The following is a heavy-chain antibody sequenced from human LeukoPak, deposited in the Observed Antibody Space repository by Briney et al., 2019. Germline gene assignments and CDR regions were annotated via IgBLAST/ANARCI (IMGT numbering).Heavy chain of an antibody. CDR1: GFTFSSYA. J-gene: IGHJ4*02. Sequence: GGSLRLSCAASGFTFSSYAMSWVRQAPGKGLEWVSAISGSGGSTSYADSVKGRFTISRDNPKTTLYLQMNSLRAEDTAVYYCAKDRGIAAAGTPHDYWGQGTLVTVSS. D-gene: IGHD6-13*01. CDR3: AKDRGIAAAGTPHDY. V-gene: IGHV3-23*01. CDR2: ISGSGGST.